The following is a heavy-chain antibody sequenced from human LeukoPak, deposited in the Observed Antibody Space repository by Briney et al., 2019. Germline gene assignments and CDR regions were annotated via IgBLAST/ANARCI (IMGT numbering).Heavy chain of an antibody. V-gene: IGHV3-48*04. D-gene: IGHD1-1*01. CDR3: ARDHNYAFDN. CDR2: IGVSSGNT. CDR1: GFPFSDYS. Sequence: GGSLRLSCTASGFPFSDYSMNWVRQAPGKGLEWISYIGVSSGNTKYADSVRGRFTISADNAKNSLYLQMNSLRVEDTAVYYCARDHNYAFDNWGQGTLVSVSS. J-gene: IGHJ4*02.